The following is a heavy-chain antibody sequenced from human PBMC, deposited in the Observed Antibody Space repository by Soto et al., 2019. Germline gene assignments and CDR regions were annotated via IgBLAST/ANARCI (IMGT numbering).Heavy chain of an antibody. CDR2: IIPIFGKT. CDR1: GGTFSSFA. V-gene: IGHV1-69*01. D-gene: IGHD2-2*01. J-gene: IGHJ5*02. CDR3: ERGDTNQLLRGWFEP. Sequence: QVQLVQSGAEVKKPGSSVNVSCKASGGTFSSFAFSWVRQAPGQGLEWMGDIIPIFGKTSYAQKFQGRVTMTADESTFTAYLELSSLTSDDTAVYYCERGDTNQLLRGWFEPWGQGNLVIVSS.